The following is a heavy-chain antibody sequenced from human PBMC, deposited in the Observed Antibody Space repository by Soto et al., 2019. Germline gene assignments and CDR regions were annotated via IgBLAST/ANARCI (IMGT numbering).Heavy chain of an antibody. Sequence: GGSLRLSCAASGFAFSNYAMHWVRQAPGKGLEWVSSISTSIDATYYADSVKGRFTISRDDSKNTLYLQMNSLRAEDSAVYYCAKDRTVAARNFDYWGQGTQVTAPQ. J-gene: IGHJ4*02. CDR2: ISTSIDAT. D-gene: IGHD6-6*01. V-gene: IGHV3-23*01. CDR3: AKDRTVAARNFDY. CDR1: GFAFSNYA.